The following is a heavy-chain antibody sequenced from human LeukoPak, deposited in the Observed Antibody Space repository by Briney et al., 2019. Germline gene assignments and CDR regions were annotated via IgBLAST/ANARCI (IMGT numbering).Heavy chain of an antibody. CDR2: IYWDDDK. Sequence: SGPTLANPTQTLTLTCTFSGFSLSTSGVGVGWIRQPPGKALEWLALIYWDDDKRYSPSLKSRLTITKDTSKNQVVLTVTNMDPVDTATYYCAHRGGFDSSGHYLAHWGQGTLVTVSS. D-gene: IGHD3-22*01. J-gene: IGHJ4*02. CDR1: GFSLSTSGVG. CDR3: AHRGGFDSSGHYLAH. V-gene: IGHV2-5*02.